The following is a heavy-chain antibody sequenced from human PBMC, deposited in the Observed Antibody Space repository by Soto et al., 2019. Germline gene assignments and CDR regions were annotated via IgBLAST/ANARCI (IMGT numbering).Heavy chain of an antibody. Sequence: PSETLSLTCTVSGGSISSGDYYWSWIRQPPGKGLEWIGYIYYSGSTYYNPSLKSRVTISVDTSKNQFSLKLSSVTAADTAVYYCASYSSGYKRKNYFDYWGQGTLVTVSS. J-gene: IGHJ4*02. V-gene: IGHV4-30-4*01. CDR2: IYYSGST. CDR3: ASYSSGYKRKNYFDY. D-gene: IGHD3-22*01. CDR1: GGSISSGDYY.